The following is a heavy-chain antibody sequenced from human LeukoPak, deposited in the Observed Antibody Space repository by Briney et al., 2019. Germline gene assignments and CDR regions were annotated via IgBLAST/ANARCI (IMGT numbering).Heavy chain of an antibody. Sequence: ASVKVSCKASGYTFTSYDINWVRQATGQGLEWMGWMNPNSGNTGYAQKFQGRVTMTRNTSISTAYMELSSLRSEDTAVYYCARVVCSSTSCYTDWFVPWGQGTLVTVSS. D-gene: IGHD2-2*02. J-gene: IGHJ5*02. V-gene: IGHV1-8*01. CDR1: GYTFTSYD. CDR3: ARVVCSSTSCYTDWFVP. CDR2: MNPNSGNT.